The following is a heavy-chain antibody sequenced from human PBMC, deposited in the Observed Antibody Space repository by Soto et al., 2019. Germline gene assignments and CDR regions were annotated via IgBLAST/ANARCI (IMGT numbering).Heavy chain of an antibody. V-gene: IGHV2-5*02. Sequence: QITLKESGPTLVKPTQTLTLTCTFSGFSLSTSGVGVGWIRQPPGKALEWLALIYWDDDKRYSPSLKSRLTITKDPSKNQVVRTMTNMDPVDTATYYCAHRGRFGWFDYWGQGTLVTVSS. CDR1: GFSLSTSGVG. D-gene: IGHD3-10*01. CDR3: AHRGRFGWFDY. J-gene: IGHJ4*02. CDR2: IYWDDDK.